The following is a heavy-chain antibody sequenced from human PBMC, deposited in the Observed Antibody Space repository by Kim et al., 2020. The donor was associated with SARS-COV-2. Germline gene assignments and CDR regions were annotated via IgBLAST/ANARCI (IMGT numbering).Heavy chain of an antibody. D-gene: IGHD6-13*01. J-gene: IGHJ6*02. V-gene: IGHV1-46*01. Sequence: ASVKVSCKASGYTFTSYYMHWVRQAPGQGLEWMGIINPSGGSTSYAQKFQGRVTMTRDTSTSTVYMELSSLRSEDTAVYYCARDYSSSWASNYYYYYGMDVWGQGTTVTVSS. CDR1: GYTFTSYY. CDR3: ARDYSSSWASNYYYYYGMDV. CDR2: INPSGGST.